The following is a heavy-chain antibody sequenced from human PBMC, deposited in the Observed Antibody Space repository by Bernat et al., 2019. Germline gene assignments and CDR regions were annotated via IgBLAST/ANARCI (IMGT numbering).Heavy chain of an antibody. CDR3: ARVLLWFGELGLDY. V-gene: IGHV1-18*01. Sequence: GAGGGRPGAGVEVSGKAAGYTFTSYGISGVRQAPGQGLEWMGWISAYNGNTNYAQKLQGRVTMTTDTSTSTAYMELRSLRSDDTAVYYCARVLLWFGELGLDYWGQGTLVTVSS. CDR2: ISAYNGNT. J-gene: IGHJ4*02. CDR1: GYTFTSYG. D-gene: IGHD3-10*01.